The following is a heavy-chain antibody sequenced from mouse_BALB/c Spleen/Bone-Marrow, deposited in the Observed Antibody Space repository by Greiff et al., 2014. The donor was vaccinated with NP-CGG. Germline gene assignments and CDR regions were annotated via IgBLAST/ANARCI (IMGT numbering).Heavy chain of an antibody. CDR2: IYPGDGST. D-gene: IGHD3-2*01. V-gene: IGHV1S56*01. CDR3: ARSGDSSGYGFAY. J-gene: IGHJ3*01. CDR1: GYTFTNYD. Sequence: QVQLKGAGPGLGKPGAFVEISCKASGYTFTNYDIKWGEQRPGQGLEWIGWIYPGDGSTKYNEKFKGKATLTADKSSSTAYMQLSSLTSENSAVYFCARSGDSSGYGFAYWGQGTLVTVSA.